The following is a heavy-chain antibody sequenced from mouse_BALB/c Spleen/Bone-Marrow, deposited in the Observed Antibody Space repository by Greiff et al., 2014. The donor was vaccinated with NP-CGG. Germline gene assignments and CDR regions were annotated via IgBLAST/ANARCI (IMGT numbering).Heavy chain of an antibody. D-gene: IGHD1-2*01. Sequence: VQLKESGPELVKPGAPVKISCKTSGYTFTEYTMHWVKQSHGKSLEWIGGVNPNNGGTIYNQKFKGKATLTVVKSSSTAYMELRSLTSEDSAVYYCARKDYGYNYVMDYWGQGTSVTVSS. CDR2: VNPNNGGT. V-gene: IGHV1-18*01. CDR1: GYTFTEYT. J-gene: IGHJ4*01. CDR3: ARKDYGYNYVMDY.